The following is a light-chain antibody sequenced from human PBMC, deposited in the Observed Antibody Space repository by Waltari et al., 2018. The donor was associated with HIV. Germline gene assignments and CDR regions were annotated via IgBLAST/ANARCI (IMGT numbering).Light chain of an antibody. CDR2: GVS. CDR3: QEAYSTPT. Sequence: DIQMTQSPSSLSASVGDRVTITCRASQSINNYLIWYQQSPGKAPKVLIYGVSTLKSGVPSRCSGSGAGTDFTRTIRSLQREDFETYDGQEAYSTPTFGGGTKVDIK. CDR1: QSINNY. V-gene: IGKV1-39*01. J-gene: IGKJ4*01.